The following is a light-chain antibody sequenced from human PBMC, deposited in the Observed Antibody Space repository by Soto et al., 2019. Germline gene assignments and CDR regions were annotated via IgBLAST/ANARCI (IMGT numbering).Light chain of an antibody. CDR1: HSISTY. V-gene: IGKV3-20*01. CDR3: QQYASSPWT. J-gene: IGKJ1*01. Sequence: EIVITQSPATLSMSPGDRTTLSCRASHSISTYLAWYQHKPGQAPRLVFYGASGRATGIPDRFSGSGSGTDFTLTISRLEPEDFAVYYCQQYASSPWTFGQGTKVDIK. CDR2: GAS.